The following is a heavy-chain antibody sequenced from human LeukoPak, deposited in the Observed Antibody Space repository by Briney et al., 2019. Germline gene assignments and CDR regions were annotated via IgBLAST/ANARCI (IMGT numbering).Heavy chain of an antibody. CDR1: GGSIRSYY. CDR2: IYYSGSS. D-gene: IGHD4-17*01. Sequence: SETLSLTCTVSGGSIRSYYWSWIRQPPGRRLDWIGYIYYSGSSNYNPSLKSRVTISIDTSKNQFSLKLSSVTAADTAIYYCARDPYGSNAFDIWGQGTMVTVSS. J-gene: IGHJ3*02. CDR3: ARDPYGSNAFDI. V-gene: IGHV4-59*01.